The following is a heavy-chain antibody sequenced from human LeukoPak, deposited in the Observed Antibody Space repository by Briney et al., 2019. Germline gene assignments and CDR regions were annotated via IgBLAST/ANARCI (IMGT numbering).Heavy chain of an antibody. Sequence: PGGSLRLSCAASGLTFSDYYMSWIRQAPGKGLEWVSYISSSSSYTNYADSVKGRFTISRDNAKNSLYLQMNSLRAEDTAVYYCARSTGYSSSWHSPEDWFDPWGQGTLVTVSS. D-gene: IGHD6-13*01. CDR3: ARSTGYSSSWHSPEDWFDP. V-gene: IGHV3-11*03. J-gene: IGHJ5*02. CDR2: ISSSSSYT. CDR1: GLTFSDYY.